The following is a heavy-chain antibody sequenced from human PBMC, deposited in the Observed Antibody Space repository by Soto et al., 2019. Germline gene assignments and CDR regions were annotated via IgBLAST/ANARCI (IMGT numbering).Heavy chain of an antibody. CDR3: AAGGGLPRYY. CDR2: IYHSGST. CDR1: GGSISSGGYS. Sequence: QLQLQESGSGLVKPSQTLSLTCAVSGGSISSGGYSWSWIRQPPGKGLEWIGYIYHSGSTYYNPSHKRRVTISVDRSKTQFSPKLSSVTAADTAVYYCAAGGGLPRYYWGQGTLVTVSS. V-gene: IGHV4-30-2*01. D-gene: IGHD5-12*01. J-gene: IGHJ4*02.